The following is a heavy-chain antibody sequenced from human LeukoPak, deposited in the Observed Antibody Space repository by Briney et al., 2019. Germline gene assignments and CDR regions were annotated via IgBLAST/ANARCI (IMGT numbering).Heavy chain of an antibody. D-gene: IGHD6-6*01. CDR3: ASSIAAPGGY. CDR1: GYTFTSYY. CDR2: INPSGGST. Sequence: ASVKVSCKASGYTFTSYYMHWVRQAPGQGLEWMGIINPSGGSTSYAQKFQGRVTITADKSTSTAYMELSSLRSEDTAVYYCASSIAAPGGYWGQGTLVTVSS. V-gene: IGHV1-46*01. J-gene: IGHJ4*02.